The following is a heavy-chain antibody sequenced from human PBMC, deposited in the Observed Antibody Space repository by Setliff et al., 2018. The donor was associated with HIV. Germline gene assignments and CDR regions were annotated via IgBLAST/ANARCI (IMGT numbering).Heavy chain of an antibody. D-gene: IGHD2-15*01. V-gene: IGHV1-46*01. J-gene: IGHJ5*01. CDR2: IHPSAGTT. Sequence: GASVKVSCKASGYSFTGYYIHWVRQVPGQGLEWMGIIHPSAGTTTYAQKFQGRVTMTRDASARTLYMELNSLRSEDTAVYYCAKFIVPHRFTGGPLDSWGQGTLVTVSS. CDR3: AKFIVPHRFTGGPLDS. CDR1: GYSFTGYY.